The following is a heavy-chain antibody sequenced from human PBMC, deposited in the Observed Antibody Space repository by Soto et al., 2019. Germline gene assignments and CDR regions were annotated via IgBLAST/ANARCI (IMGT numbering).Heavy chain of an antibody. J-gene: IGHJ4*02. CDR1: GFTFSSYS. CDR2: ISSSSSYI. Sequence: EVQLVESGGGLVKPGGSLRLSCAASGFTFSSYSMNWVRQAPGKGLEWVSSISSSSSYIYYADSVKGRFTISRDNAKNSLYLQMNSLRAEDTAVYYCARDFFVAARRGFDYWGQGTLVTVSS. D-gene: IGHD6-6*01. CDR3: ARDFFVAARRGFDY. V-gene: IGHV3-21*01.